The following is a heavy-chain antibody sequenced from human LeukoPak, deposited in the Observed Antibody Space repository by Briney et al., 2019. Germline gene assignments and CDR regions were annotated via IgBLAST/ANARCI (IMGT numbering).Heavy chain of an antibody. CDR1: GFTFDDYA. D-gene: IGHD2-15*01. Sequence: GGSLRLSCAASGFTFDDYAMHWVRQAPGKGLDWVSGISWNSGIIGYADSVRGRFIISRDNAKNSLCLQMNSLRPEDTALYYCAKDRYSSSPWAYGMDVWGQGTTVTVSS. J-gene: IGHJ6*02. CDR3: AKDRYSSSPWAYGMDV. CDR2: ISWNSGII. V-gene: IGHV3-9*01.